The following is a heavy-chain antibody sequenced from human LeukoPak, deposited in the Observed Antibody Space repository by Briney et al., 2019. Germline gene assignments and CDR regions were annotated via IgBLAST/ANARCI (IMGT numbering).Heavy chain of an antibody. V-gene: IGHV1-18*01. CDR1: GYTFTSYG. D-gene: IGHD2-2*02. CDR2: ISACNGNT. Sequence: ASVKVSCKASGYTFTSYGISWVRQAPGQGLEWMGWISACNGNTNYAQKLQGRVTMTTDTSTSTAYMELRSLRSDDTAVYYCARHRCSSTSCYTLDYWGQGTLVTVSS. CDR3: ARHRCSSTSCYTLDY. J-gene: IGHJ4*02.